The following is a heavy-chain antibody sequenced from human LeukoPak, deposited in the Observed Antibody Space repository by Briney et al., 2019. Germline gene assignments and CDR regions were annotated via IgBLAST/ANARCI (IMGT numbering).Heavy chain of an antibody. CDR3: ARGFSGVVASD. Sequence: SETMSLTCAVYGGSFTGYYWSWIRQPPGKGLEWIGEIKHDRSTNYNPSLKSRVTMSLDTCKNQFSLNLNFVTAADTAVYYCARGFSGVVASDWGQGTLVTVSS. D-gene: IGHD2-15*01. J-gene: IGHJ4*02. V-gene: IGHV4-34*01. CDR2: IKHDRST. CDR1: GGSFTGYY.